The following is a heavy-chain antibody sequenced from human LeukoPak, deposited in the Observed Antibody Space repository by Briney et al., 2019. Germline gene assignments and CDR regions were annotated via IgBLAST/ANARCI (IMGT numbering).Heavy chain of an antibody. V-gene: IGHV4-59*01. CDR3: ARGYYYYMDV. Sequence: SETLSLTCTVSGGSISSYYWSWIRQPPGRGLEWIGYIYYSGGINYNPSLKSRVTISVDTSKNQFSLKLSSVTAADTAVYYCARGYYYYMDVWGKGTTVTVSS. CDR2: IYYSGGI. CDR1: GGSISSYY. J-gene: IGHJ6*03.